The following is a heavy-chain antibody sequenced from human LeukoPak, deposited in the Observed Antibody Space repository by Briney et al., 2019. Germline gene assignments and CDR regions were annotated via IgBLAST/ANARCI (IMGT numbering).Heavy chain of an antibody. CDR2: ISSSSGTI. CDR3: ASRGEETPPYYSDY. V-gene: IGHV3-48*01. J-gene: IGHJ4*02. Sequence: PGGSLRLSCAASGFTFSSYSMNWVRQAPGKGLEWISYISSSSGTIYYADSVKGRFTISRDNAKNSLYLQMSSLRAEDTAVYYCASRGEETPPYYSDYSGQGTLVTVSS. CDR1: GFTFSSYS.